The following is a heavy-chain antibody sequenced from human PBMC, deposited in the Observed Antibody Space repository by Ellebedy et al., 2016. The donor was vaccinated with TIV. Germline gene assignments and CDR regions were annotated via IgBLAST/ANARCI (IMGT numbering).Heavy chain of an antibody. J-gene: IGHJ4*02. D-gene: IGHD3-22*01. V-gene: IGHV3-30-3*01. Sequence: PGGSLRLSCAASGFTFSTYAMHWVRQAPGKGLEWVAVISYNGNEMYYAGSVKGRFTISRDNSKNTVYLQMDSLTPEDTAVYQCARDAGYESVGYIPGGARSDYWGQGTPVTVSS. CDR3: ARDAGYESVGYIPGGARSDY. CDR1: GFTFSTYA. CDR2: ISYNGNEM.